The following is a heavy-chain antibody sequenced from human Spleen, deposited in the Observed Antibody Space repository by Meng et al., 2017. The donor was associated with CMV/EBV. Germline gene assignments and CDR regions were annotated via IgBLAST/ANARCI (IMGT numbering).Heavy chain of an antibody. D-gene: IGHD3-3*01. CDR1: GFTFSSYA. Sequence: GGSLRLSCAASGFTFSSYAMHWVRQAPGKGLEWVAVISYDGSNKYYADSVKGRFTISRDNSKNTLYLQMNSLRAEDTAVYYCARDYYDFWSGSGWFDPWGQGTLVTVSS. CDR2: ISYDGSNK. V-gene: IGHV3-30*04. CDR3: ARDYYDFWSGSGWFDP. J-gene: IGHJ5*02.